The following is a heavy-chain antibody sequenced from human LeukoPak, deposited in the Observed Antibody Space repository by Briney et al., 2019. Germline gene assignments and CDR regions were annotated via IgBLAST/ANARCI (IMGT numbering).Heavy chain of an antibody. CDR1: GFTFSSYA. D-gene: IGHD2-21*01. CDR2: ISGSGGST. V-gene: IGHV3-23*01. Sequence: PSGGSLRLSCAASGFTFSSYAKSWVRQAPGKGLEWVSAISGSGGSTYYADSVKGRFTISRDNSKNTLYLQMNSLRAVDTAVCYCAKDLAIPMGGSGSPPYWGQGTLVTVSS. J-gene: IGHJ4*02. CDR3: AKDLAIPMGGSGSPPY.